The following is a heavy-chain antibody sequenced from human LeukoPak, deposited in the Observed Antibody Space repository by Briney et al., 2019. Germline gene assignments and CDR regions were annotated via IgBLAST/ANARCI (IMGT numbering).Heavy chain of an antibody. CDR2: IYHSGST. V-gene: IGHV4-30-2*01. CDR1: GGSISSGGYS. CDR3: ARGKGGSGYDSYWFDP. D-gene: IGHD5-12*01. J-gene: IGHJ5*02. Sequence: SETLSLTCAVSGGSISSGGYSWSWIRQPPGKGLEWIGYIYHSGSTYYNPSLKSRVTISVDRSKNQFSLKLSSVIAADTAVYYCARGKGGSGYDSYWFDPWGQGTLVTVSS.